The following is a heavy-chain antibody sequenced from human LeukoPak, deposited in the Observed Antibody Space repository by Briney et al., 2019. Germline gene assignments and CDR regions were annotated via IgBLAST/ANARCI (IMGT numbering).Heavy chain of an antibody. D-gene: IGHD4-17*01. CDR2: ISAYNGNT. Sequence: ASVKVSCKASGYTFTTYGISWVRQAPGQGLEWMGWISAYNGNTNYAQKLQGRVTMTTDTSTSTAYMELRSLRSDDTAVYYCARGGGSTVAKARNAFDIWGQGTMVTVSS. V-gene: IGHV1-18*01. J-gene: IGHJ3*02. CDR3: ARGGGSTVAKARNAFDI. CDR1: GYTFTTYG.